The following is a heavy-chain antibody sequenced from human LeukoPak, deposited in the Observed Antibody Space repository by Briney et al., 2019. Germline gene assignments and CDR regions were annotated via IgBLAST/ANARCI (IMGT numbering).Heavy chain of an antibody. J-gene: IGHJ4*02. D-gene: IGHD5-12*01. V-gene: IGHV3-7*01. Sequence: GGSLRLSCAASGFTFSTYWMSWVRQAPGKGLEWVASIKQDGGEEYYVDSVKGRFTISRDNAKNSLYLQMNSLRAEDTAVYYCAREWLATFDYWGQGSLVTVSS. CDR3: AREWLATFDY. CDR2: IKQDGGEE. CDR1: GFTFSTYW.